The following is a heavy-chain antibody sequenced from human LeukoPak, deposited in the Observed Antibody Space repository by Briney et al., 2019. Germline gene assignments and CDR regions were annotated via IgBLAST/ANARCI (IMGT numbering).Heavy chain of an antibody. V-gene: IGHV3-23*01. Sequence: GGSLRLSCAASGFTFSSYAMSWVRPAPGKGREWVSAISGSGGSTYYADSVKGRFTISRDNSKNTLYLQMNSLRAEATAVYYCAKDMGNYYGSGSYYWGQGTLVTVSS. CDR1: GFTFSSYA. D-gene: IGHD3-10*01. CDR3: AKDMGNYYGSGSYY. J-gene: IGHJ4*02. CDR2: ISGSGGST.